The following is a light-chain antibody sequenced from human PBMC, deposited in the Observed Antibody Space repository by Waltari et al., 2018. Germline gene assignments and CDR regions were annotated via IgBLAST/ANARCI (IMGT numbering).Light chain of an antibody. CDR3: CSYAGSDTWV. CDR1: SRDVGSHDFNL. J-gene: IGLJ3*02. V-gene: IGLV2-23*01. Sequence: QSALTQPASVSGSPGQSITISCTGTSRDVGSHDFNLVSWYQQHPGKAPKLMIYEGNKRPSGVSSRFSCSKSGNTASRTISGLQAEDEADYYCCSYAGSDTWVFGGGTKLTVL. CDR2: EGN.